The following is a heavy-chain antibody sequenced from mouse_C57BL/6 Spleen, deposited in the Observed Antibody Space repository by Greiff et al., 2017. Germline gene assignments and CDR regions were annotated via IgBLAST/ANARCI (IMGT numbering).Heavy chain of an antibody. V-gene: IGHV5-4*01. J-gene: IGHJ4*01. Sequence: EVHLVESGGGLVKPGGSLKLSCAASGFTFSSYAMSWVRQTPEKRLEWVATISDGGSYTYYPDNVKGRFTISRDNAKNNLYLQMSHLKSEDTAMYYCARGLTGDYYAMDYWGQGTSVTVSS. CDR2: ISDGGSYT. CDR3: ARGLTGDYYAMDY. D-gene: IGHD4-1*01. CDR1: GFTFSSYA.